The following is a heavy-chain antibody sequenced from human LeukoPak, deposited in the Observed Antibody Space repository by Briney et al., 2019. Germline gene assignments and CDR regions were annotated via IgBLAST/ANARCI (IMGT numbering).Heavy chain of an antibody. V-gene: IGHV4-39*07. CDR1: GGSISSSSYY. D-gene: IGHD5-18*01. CDR2: IYYSGST. CDR3: ARDPIYTAMGRGSVY. Sequence: PSETLSLTCTVSGGSISSSSYYWGWIRQPPGKGLEWIGSIYYSGSTYYNPSLKSRVTISVDTSKNQFSLKLSSVTAADTAVYYCARDPIYTAMGRGSVYWGQGTLVTVSS. J-gene: IGHJ4*02.